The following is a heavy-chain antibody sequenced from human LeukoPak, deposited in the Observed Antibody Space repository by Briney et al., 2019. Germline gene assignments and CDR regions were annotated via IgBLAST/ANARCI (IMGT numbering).Heavy chain of an antibody. CDR3: ARGDSSGWYYFFDY. CDR1: GGSISSYY. CDR2: ASYSGST. V-gene: IGHV4-59*01. J-gene: IGHJ4*02. Sequence: SETLSLTCTVSGGSISSYYWSWIRQPPGKGLEWIGYASYSGSTNDNPSLRSRLTISVDTSKKQFSLKLSSVTAADTAVYYCARGDSSGWYYFFDYWGQGTLVTVSS. D-gene: IGHD6-19*01.